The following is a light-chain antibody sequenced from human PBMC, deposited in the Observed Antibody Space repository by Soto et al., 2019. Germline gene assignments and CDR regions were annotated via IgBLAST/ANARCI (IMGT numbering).Light chain of an antibody. CDR2: EVS. J-gene: IGLJ1*01. V-gene: IGLV2-14*01. CDR3: SSYTRSSTHV. Sequence: QSVLTHPASVSGSPGPSINISCAGTSIDVGGYNYVSLYQQHPGKAPKIMIYEVSNRPSGVSNRFSGSRSGHTASLTIYGLQAEDEADYYCSSYTRSSTHVFGTETKVTVL. CDR1: SIDVGGYNY.